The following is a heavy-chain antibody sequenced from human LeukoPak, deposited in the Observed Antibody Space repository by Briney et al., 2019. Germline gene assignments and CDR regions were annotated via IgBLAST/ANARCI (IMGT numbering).Heavy chain of an antibody. Sequence: ASVKVSCTASGYTFTSYGISWVRQAPGQGLERMGWISAYNGNTNYAQKLQGRVTMTTDTSTSTAYMELRSLRSDDTAVYYCARDRYGIVVAAIYFDYWGQGTLVTVSS. J-gene: IGHJ4*02. CDR1: GYTFTSYG. CDR2: ISAYNGNT. CDR3: ARDRYGIVVAAIYFDY. D-gene: IGHD3-22*01. V-gene: IGHV1-18*01.